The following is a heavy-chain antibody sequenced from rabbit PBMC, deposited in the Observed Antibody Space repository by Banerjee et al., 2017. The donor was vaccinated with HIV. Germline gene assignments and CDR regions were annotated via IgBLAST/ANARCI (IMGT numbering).Heavy chain of an antibody. D-gene: IGHD2-1*01. J-gene: IGHJ4*01. CDR2: IDPVFGST. CDR3: ARDEFYDDYPFNL. CDR1: GLDFSSYS. Sequence: QLVESGGGLVQPGGSLKLSCKASGLDFSSYSMSWVRQAPGKGLEWIGYIDPVFGSTYYASWVNGRFTISRENAQNTLYLQLNSLTAADTATYFCARDEFYDDYPFNLWGQGTLVTVS. V-gene: IGHV1S7*01.